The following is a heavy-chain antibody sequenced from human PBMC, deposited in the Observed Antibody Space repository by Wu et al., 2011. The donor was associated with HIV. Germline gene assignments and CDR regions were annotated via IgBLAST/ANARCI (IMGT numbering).Heavy chain of an antibody. CDR1: GYIFTGSY. CDR2: XNPNNGGT. Sequence: SVKVSCKASGYIFTGSYMHWVRQAPGQGLEWMGWXNPNNGGTKYAQKFQGRVTMTRDTSISAAYMELSWLRSDDTAMYYCARELLDSDNLWGQGTLVTVSS. V-gene: IGHV1-2*02. J-gene: IGHJ1*01. CDR3: ARELLDSDNL. D-gene: IGHD3-22*01.